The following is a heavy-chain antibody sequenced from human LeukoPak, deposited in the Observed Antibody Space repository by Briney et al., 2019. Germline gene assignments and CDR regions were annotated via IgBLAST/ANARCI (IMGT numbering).Heavy chain of an antibody. Sequence: PGGSLRLSCAASGVTFSSYSMNWVRQAPGKGLEWVSSISSSSSYIYYADSVKGRFTISRDNAKNSLYLQMNSLRAEDTAVYYCARARVGATRYFDYWGQGTLVTVSS. D-gene: IGHD1-26*01. CDR2: ISSSSSYI. J-gene: IGHJ4*02. CDR3: ARARVGATRYFDY. CDR1: GVTFSSYS. V-gene: IGHV3-21*01.